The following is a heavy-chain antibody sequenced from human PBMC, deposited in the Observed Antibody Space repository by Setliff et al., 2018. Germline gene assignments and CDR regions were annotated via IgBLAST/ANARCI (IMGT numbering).Heavy chain of an antibody. J-gene: IGHJ4*02. CDR3: ARINFYVSSGYYYAPDY. CDR2: INNYNTNT. V-gene: IGHV1-18*01. Sequence: ASVKVSCKASGYTFTNYGITWVRQAPGQGLEWMGWINNYNTNTKYAQKLQGRVTMTTDTSTSTAYMELRSLRSDDTAVYYCARINFYVSSGYYYAPDYWGQGALVTVSS. D-gene: IGHD3-22*01. CDR1: GYTFTNYG.